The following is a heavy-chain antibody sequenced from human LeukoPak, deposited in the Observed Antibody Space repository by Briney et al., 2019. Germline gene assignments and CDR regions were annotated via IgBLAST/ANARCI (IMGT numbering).Heavy chain of an antibody. CDR2: ISGDGVCS. J-gene: IGHJ4*02. CDR3: VREQFSHTSNYFDN. V-gene: IGHV3-43*02. D-gene: IGHD5-24*01. CDR1: GFMFDDYA. Sequence: AGGSLRLSCAASGFMFDDYAMHWVRQVPGRGLEWVSLISGDGVCSFYADSVKGRFTISRDNNNSSLSLQIRRLTTEDTAFYYCVREQFSHTSNYFDNWGQGILATVSS.